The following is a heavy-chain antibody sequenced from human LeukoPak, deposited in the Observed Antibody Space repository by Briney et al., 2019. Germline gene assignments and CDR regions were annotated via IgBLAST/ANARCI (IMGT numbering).Heavy chain of an antibody. D-gene: IGHD6-25*01. CDR1: RGPISGAIT. CDR3: ARVVTAAGLDL. CDR2: IHYDGRT. Sequence: SETLSLTCTVSRGPISGAITWGWVRQPPGKGLEWIGNIHYDGRTASNPSLKSRVTMSLDTSTNQFSLKVNSVTATDTALYYCARVVTAAGLDLWGQGILVTISS. J-gene: IGHJ5*02. V-gene: IGHV4-39*07.